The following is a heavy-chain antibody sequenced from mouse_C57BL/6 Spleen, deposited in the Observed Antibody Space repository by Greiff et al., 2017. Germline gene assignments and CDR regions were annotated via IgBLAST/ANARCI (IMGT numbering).Heavy chain of an antibody. Sequence: QVQLQQPGAELVKPGASVTLSCKASGYTFTSYWLHWVKPRPGRGLEWIGRIDPNRGGTKYNEKFKSKATLTVDKPSSTAYMQLSSLTSEDSAVYYCARGIYGNSYYYAMDYWGQGTSVTVSS. J-gene: IGHJ4*01. CDR2: IDPNRGGT. D-gene: IGHD2-1*01. V-gene: IGHV1-72*01. CDR1: GYTFTSYW. CDR3: ARGIYGNSYYYAMDY.